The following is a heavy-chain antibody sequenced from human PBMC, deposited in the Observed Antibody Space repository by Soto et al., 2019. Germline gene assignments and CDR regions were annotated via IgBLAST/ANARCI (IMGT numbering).Heavy chain of an antibody. CDR1: GGSISSGDYY. D-gene: IGHD2-15*01. V-gene: IGHV4-30-4*01. Sequence: PSETLSLTCTVSGGSISSGDYYWSWIRQPPGEGLEWIGYIYYSGSTYYNPSLKSRVTISVDTSKNQFSLKLSSVTAADTAVYYCARDSVAASFDYWGQGTLVTVSS. CDR2: IYYSGST. CDR3: ARDSVAASFDY. J-gene: IGHJ4*02.